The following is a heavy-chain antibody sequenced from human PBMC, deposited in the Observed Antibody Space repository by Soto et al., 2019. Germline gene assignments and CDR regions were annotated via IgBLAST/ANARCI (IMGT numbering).Heavy chain of an antibody. V-gene: IGHV3-30-3*01. CDR1: GFIFSSYA. CDR2: ISFDGSYK. J-gene: IGHJ6*02. Sequence: QPGGSLRLSCAASGFIFSSYAMHWVRQAPGKGLEWVAVISFDGSYKYYADSVKGRFTISRDNSKNTLCLQMNSLRAEDTAVYYCPRGYDFWSGYYYPYGMDVWGQGTTVTVS. CDR3: PRGYDFWSGYYYPYGMDV. D-gene: IGHD3-3*01.